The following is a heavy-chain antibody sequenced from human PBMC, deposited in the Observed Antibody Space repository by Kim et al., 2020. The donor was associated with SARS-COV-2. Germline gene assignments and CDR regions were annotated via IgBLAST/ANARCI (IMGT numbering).Heavy chain of an antibody. CDR2: IYYSGST. V-gene: IGHV4-31*03. D-gene: IGHD3-3*01. CDR1: GGSISSGGYY. J-gene: IGHJ4*02. Sequence: SETLSLTCTVSGGSISSGGYYWSWIRQHPGKGLEWIGYIYYSGSTYYNPSLKSRVTISVDTSKNQFSLKLSSVTAADTAVYYCARLPITIFGVVTDRGPFDYWGQGTLVTVSS. CDR3: ARLPITIFGVVTDRGPFDY.